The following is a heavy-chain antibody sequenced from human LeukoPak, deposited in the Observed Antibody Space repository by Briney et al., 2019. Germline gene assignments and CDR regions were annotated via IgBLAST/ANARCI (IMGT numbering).Heavy chain of an antibody. J-gene: IGHJ4*02. CDR3: ARVAFCSGGTCCKYFDY. Sequence: PGGSLRLSCAASGFTFSAYYMSWIRQAPGKGLEWVSHISTSSSSTNYADSVKGRFTISRDNAKNSLYLQMNSLRAEDTAVYYCARVAFCSGGTCCKYFDYWGQGTLVTVSS. D-gene: IGHD2-15*01. V-gene: IGHV3-11*06. CDR1: GFTFSAYY. CDR2: ISTSSSST.